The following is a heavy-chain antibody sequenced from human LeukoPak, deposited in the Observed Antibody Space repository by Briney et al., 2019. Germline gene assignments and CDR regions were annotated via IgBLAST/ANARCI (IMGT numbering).Heavy chain of an antibody. J-gene: IGHJ6*02. Sequence: ASVKVSCKVSGYTLTELSMHWGRQAPGEGREWGGGFDPEVIETIYAQKFQRRVTTTEHTPTDTAYIELSRLRSEDTAVYYCATKGYTYARLGYYYYGMDVWRQGTTVTVPS. CDR2: FDPEVIET. V-gene: IGHV1-24*01. CDR1: GYTLTELS. D-gene: IGHD3-10*02. CDR3: ATKGYTYARLGYYYYGMDV.